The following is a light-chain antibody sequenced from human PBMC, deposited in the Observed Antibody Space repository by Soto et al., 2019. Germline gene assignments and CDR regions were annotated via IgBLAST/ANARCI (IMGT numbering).Light chain of an antibody. Sequence: QSALTQPASVSGSPGQSITISCTGTSSDVGSYNLVSWCQQHPGKAPKPMIYEGSKRPSGVSNRVSGSKSGNTASLTISGLQAEDEADYYCCSYAVSGTWVFGGGTKLTVL. CDR3: CSYAVSGTWV. CDR2: EGS. CDR1: SSDVGSYNL. J-gene: IGLJ3*02. V-gene: IGLV2-23*01.